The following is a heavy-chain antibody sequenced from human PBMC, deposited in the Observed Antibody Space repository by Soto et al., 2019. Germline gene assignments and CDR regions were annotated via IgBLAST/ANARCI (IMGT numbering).Heavy chain of an antibody. Sequence: TGGSLRLSCAASGFSFNSFEMNWVRQAPEKGLEWISYISSGSSTIYYADSVKGRFTISRDNAKNSLYLEMNSLRAEDTAVYYCARESEDLTSNFDYWGQGTLVTVSS. CDR2: ISSGSSTI. CDR3: ARESEDLTSNFDY. J-gene: IGHJ4*02. CDR1: GFSFNSFE. V-gene: IGHV3-48*03.